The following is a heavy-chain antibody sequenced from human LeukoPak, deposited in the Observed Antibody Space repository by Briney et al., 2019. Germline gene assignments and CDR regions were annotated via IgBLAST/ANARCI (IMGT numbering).Heavy chain of an antibody. V-gene: IGHV5-51*01. J-gene: IGHJ4*02. CDR1: AYDFNTYW. D-gene: IGHD6-13*01. CDR3: ARHLSGSWCIDY. Sequence: GESLKISCQASAYDFNTYWIGWVRQKPGEGLDWVGIIYPGDSDTIYSPSFQGQVTISADTSITTAYLQWSSLKASDTAMYYCARHLSGSWCIDYWGQGTLLTVSS. CDR2: IYPGDSDT.